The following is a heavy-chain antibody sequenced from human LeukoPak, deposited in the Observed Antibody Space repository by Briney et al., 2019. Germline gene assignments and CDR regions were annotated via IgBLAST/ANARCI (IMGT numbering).Heavy chain of an antibody. V-gene: IGHV3-7*04. CDR2: MKEDGSEI. J-gene: IGHJ3*02. CDR1: GFTFSTYW. D-gene: IGHD6-19*01. CDR3: ARDSSGWALHSFDI. Sequence: GGSLRLSCAASGFTFSTYWMSWVRQAPGKGLEWVANMKEDGSEIYYVDSVKGRFTISRDNAKNSLYLQMNSLRAEDTAVYYCARDSSGWALHSFDIWGQGTMVTVSS.